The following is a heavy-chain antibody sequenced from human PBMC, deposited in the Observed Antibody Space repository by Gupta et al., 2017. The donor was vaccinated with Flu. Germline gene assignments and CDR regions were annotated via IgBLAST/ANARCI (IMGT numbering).Heavy chain of an antibody. D-gene: IGHD2-21*02. J-gene: IGHJ4*02. CDR1: AYSFTDYK. V-gene: IGHV1-2*06. CDR3: ARDRSVTGDDY. CDR2: IHPSGGGA. Sequence: QVPLVQSGAEVKKPGASVNVSSNASAYSFTDYKIPWIRQAPGQGLEWMGRIHPSGGGANYAQKFQGRVTMTRDTSISTVYLELSTLTSDDTAVYYCARDRSVTGDDYWGQGTLVTVSS.